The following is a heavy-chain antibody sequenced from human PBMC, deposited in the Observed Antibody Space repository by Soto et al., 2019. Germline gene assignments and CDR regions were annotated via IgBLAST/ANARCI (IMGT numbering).Heavy chain of an antibody. J-gene: IGHJ4*02. CDR3: ARYYYGSGSYQDY. CDR2: IYYSGST. V-gene: IGHV4-30-4*01. Sequence: SETLSPTCSVSGGSISSGDYYWSWIRQPPGKGLEWIGYIYYSGSTYYNPSLKSRVTISVDTSNNQFSLKLTSVTAADTAMYYCARYYYGSGSYQDYWGQGTLVTVSS. D-gene: IGHD3-10*01. CDR1: GGSISSGDYY.